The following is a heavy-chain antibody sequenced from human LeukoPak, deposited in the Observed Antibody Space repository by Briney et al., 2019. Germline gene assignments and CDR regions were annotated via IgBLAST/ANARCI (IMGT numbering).Heavy chain of an antibody. V-gene: IGHV3-30*02. J-gene: IGHJ4*02. D-gene: IGHD2-8*01. CDR2: IRYDGGNK. CDR1: GFTFSSCG. CDR3: AKDPGYAVY. Sequence: PGGSLRLSCAASGFTFSSCGMHWVRQAPGKGLEWVAFIRYDGGNKYYADSVKGRFTISRDNSKNTLYLQMNSLRAEDTAVYYCAKDPGYAVYRGQGTLVTVSS.